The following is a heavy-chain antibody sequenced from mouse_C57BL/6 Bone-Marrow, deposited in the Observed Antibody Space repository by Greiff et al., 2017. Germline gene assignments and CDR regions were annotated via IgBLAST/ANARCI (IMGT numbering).Heavy chain of an antibody. CDR2: ISSGGDYI. D-gene: IGHD1-1*01. J-gene: IGHJ3*01. Sequence: EVQVVESGEGLVKPGGSLKLSCAASGFTFSSYAMSWVRQTPEKRLEWVAYISSGGDYIYYAETVKGRFTISRDNARNNLYLQMSSLKSEDTAMYYCTRGEYYYGPWFAYWGQGTLVTVSA. V-gene: IGHV5-9-1*02. CDR1: GFTFSSYA. CDR3: TRGEYYYGPWFAY.